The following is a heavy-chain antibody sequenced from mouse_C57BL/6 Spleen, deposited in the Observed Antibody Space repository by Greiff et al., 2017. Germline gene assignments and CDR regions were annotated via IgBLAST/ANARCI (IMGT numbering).Heavy chain of an antibody. CDR2: IYPGGGYT. D-gene: IGHD2-3*01. V-gene: IGHV1-63*01. CDR1: GYTFTNYW. J-gene: IGHJ3*01. CDR3: ARRGDGYYAC. Sequence: VKLMEPGAELVRPGTSVKMSCKASGYTFTNYWIGWAKQRPGHGLEWIGDIYPGGGYTNYNEKFKGKATLTADKSSSTAYLQFSSLTSEDSAIYYCARRGDGYYACWGQGTLVTVSA.